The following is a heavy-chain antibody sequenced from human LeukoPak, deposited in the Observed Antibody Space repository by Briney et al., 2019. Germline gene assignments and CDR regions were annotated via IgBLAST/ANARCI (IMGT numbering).Heavy chain of an antibody. D-gene: IGHD6-19*01. V-gene: IGHV4-4*02. CDR2: IYHSGSP. Sequence: SETLSLTCAVSGGSISSNNWWGWVRQPQGKGLEWIGEIYHSGSPNYNPSLKSRVTISVDTSKNQFSLKLSSVTAADTAVYYCARGYIAVAGALDYWGQGTLVTVSS. CDR1: GGSISSNNW. CDR3: ARGYIAVAGALDY. J-gene: IGHJ4*02.